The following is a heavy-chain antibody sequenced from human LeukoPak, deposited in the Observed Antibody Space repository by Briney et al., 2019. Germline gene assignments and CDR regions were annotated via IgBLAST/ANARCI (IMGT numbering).Heavy chain of an antibody. J-gene: IGHJ4*02. D-gene: IGHD5-24*01. V-gene: IGHV4-59*01. Sequence: SETLSLTCTVSGGSISSYYWSWIRQPPGKGLEWIGYIYYSGSTNYNPSLKSRVTISVDTSKNQFSLKLSSVTAADTAVYYCARDRGDDYENLPGVWGQGTLVTVSS. CDR3: ARDRGDDYENLPGV. CDR2: IYYSGST. CDR1: GGSISSYY.